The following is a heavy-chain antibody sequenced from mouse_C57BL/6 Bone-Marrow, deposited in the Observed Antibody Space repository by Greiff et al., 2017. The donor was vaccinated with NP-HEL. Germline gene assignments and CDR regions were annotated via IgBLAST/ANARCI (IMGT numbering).Heavy chain of an antibody. J-gene: IGHJ3*01. CDR3: ARRDYGSSPMAY. D-gene: IGHD1-1*01. Sequence: EVQLVESGGGLVKPGGSLTLSCAASGFTFSSYAMSWVRQTPEKRLEWVATISDGGSYTYYPDNVKGRFTISRDNAKNNLYLQRSHLKSEDTAMYYCARRDYGSSPMAYWGQGTLVTVSA. V-gene: IGHV5-4*01. CDR1: GFTFSSYA. CDR2: ISDGGSYT.